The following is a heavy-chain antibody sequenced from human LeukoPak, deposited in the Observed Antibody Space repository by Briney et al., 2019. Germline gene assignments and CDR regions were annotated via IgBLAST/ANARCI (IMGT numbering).Heavy chain of an antibody. D-gene: IGHD3-9*01. Sequence: GRSLRLSCAASGFTFDDYAMHWVRQAPGKGLEWVSSISSSSSYIYYADSVKGRFTISRDNAKNSLYLQMNSLRAEDTAVYYCARATHYYDILTGSYRGAFDIWGQGTMVTVSS. J-gene: IGHJ3*02. V-gene: IGHV3-21*01. CDR1: GFTFDDYA. CDR2: ISSSSSYI. CDR3: ARATHYYDILTGSYRGAFDI.